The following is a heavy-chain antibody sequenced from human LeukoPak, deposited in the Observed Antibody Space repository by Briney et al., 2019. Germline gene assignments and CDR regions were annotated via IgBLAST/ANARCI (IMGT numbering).Heavy chain of an antibody. CDR2: ISYDGSNK. CDR1: GFTFSSYG. D-gene: IGHD1-26*01. Sequence: GSLRLSCAASGFTFSSYGMHWVRQAPGKGLEWVAVISYDGSNKYYADSVKGRFTISRDNSKNTLYLQMNSLRAEDTAVYYCAKDRHRSGSSPVGYFDYWGQGTLVTVSS. V-gene: IGHV3-30*18. J-gene: IGHJ4*02. CDR3: AKDRHRSGSSPVGYFDY.